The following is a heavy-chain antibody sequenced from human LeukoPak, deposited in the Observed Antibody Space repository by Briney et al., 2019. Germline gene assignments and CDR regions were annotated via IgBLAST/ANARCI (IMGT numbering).Heavy chain of an antibody. CDR1: GGSFSSGSYY. D-gene: IGHD1-26*01. CDR3: ARGGLELPDY. CDR2: IYYSGST. V-gene: IGHV4-61*01. J-gene: IGHJ4*02. Sequence: SETLSLTCTVSGGSFSSGSYYWSWIRQPPGKGLEWIGYIYYSGSTNYNPSLKSRVTISVDTSKNQFSLKLSSVTAADTAVYYCARGGLELPDYWGQGTLVTVSS.